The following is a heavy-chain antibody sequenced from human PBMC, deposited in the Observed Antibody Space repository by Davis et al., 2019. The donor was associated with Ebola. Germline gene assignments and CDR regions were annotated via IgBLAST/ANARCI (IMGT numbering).Heavy chain of an antibody. CDR2: FSDTGGTT. J-gene: IGHJ6*02. CDR3: VRDSYGMDV. CDR1: GFTFGCYT. V-gene: IGHV3-64D*06. Sequence: GESLKIPCLASGFTFGCYTMHWVRQAPGKGLEYVSDFSDTGGTTSYADSVKGRFTISRDNSKNTVYLQMSSLRAEDTALYYCVRDSYGMDVWGQGTTVTVSS.